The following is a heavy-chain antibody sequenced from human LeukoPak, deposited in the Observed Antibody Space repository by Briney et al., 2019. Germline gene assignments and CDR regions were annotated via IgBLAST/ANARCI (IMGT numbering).Heavy chain of an antibody. V-gene: IGHV4-61*02. CDR3: GRAGVYESRVYDARNVFDF. CDR1: GGSISSGSYY. J-gene: IGHJ3*01. CDR2: IYTSGGT. Sequence: SETLSLTCTVSGGSISSGSYYWSWIRQPAGKGLEWIGRIYTSGGTNYNPSLKSRVTISVDTSKNRFSLKLSSVTAADTAVYYWGRAGVYESRVYDARNVFDFWAKGTMVPVFS. D-gene: IGHD3-22*01.